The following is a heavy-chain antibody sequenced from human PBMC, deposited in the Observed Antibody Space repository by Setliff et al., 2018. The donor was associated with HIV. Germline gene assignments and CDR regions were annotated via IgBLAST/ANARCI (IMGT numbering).Heavy chain of an antibody. V-gene: IGHV1-2*02. CDR3: ARAPPGDSSSWYGNPCLDY. Sequence: GASVKVSCKASGYTFIDYFIHWVRQAPGQGLEWMGWISPYDLSERISQRFRGRVTMTRDTSINAAYLDLSGLTSDDTAMYYCARAPPGDSSSWYGNPCLDYWGQGSLVTV. CDR2: ISPYDLSE. CDR1: GYTFIDYF. D-gene: IGHD6-13*01. J-gene: IGHJ4*02.